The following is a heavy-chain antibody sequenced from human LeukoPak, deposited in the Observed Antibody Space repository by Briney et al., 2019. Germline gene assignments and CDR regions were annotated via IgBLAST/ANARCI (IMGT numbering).Heavy chain of an antibody. CDR3: ARGGYQLLLFY. V-gene: IGHV1-8*03. CDR1: GYTFTSYD. D-gene: IGHD2-2*01. CDR2: MNPNSGNT. Sequence: GASVKVSCKAPGYTFTSYDINWVRQATGQGLEWMGWMNPNSGNTGYAQKFQGRVTITRNTSISTAYLELSSLRSEDTAVYYCARGGYQLLLFYWGQGTLVTVSS. J-gene: IGHJ4*02.